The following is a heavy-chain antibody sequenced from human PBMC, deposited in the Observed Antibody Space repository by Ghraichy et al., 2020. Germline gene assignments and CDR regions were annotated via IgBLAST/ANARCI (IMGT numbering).Heavy chain of an antibody. V-gene: IGHV1-24*01. D-gene: IGHD3-3*01. Sequence: ASVKVSCKVSGNTLSKLSIHWVRQAPGKGLEWMGGFDPEEGERIYGQNFQGRVSMTEDTSTDTAYMELRSLRSEDTAVYYCATAPVMVTISGRREYYSHYGMDVWGQGTTVTVSS. J-gene: IGHJ6*02. CDR3: ATAPVMVTISGRREYYSHYGMDV. CDR2: FDPEEGER. CDR1: GNTLSKLS.